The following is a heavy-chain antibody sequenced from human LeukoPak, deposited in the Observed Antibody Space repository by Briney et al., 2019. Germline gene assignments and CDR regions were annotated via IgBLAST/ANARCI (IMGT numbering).Heavy chain of an antibody. D-gene: IGHD3-10*01. CDR1: GYSFTSYW. V-gene: IGHV5-51*01. CDR2: IYPGDSDT. Sequence: GESLKISCKGSGYSFTSYWIGWVRQMPGKGLEWMGIIYPGDSDTRYSPSFQGHVTISADKSISTAYLQWSSLKASDTAMYYCARHRGGSSTVDWFDPWGQGTLVTVSS. J-gene: IGHJ5*02. CDR3: ARHRGGSSTVDWFDP.